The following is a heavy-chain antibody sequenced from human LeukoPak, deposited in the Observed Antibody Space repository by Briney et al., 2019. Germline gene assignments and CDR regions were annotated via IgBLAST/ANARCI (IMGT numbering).Heavy chain of an antibody. J-gene: IGHJ4*02. CDR2: TTANGLGT. V-gene: IGHV3-64*01. CDR1: GFNFNIFD. D-gene: IGHD2-15*01. Sequence: PGGSLRLSCAASGFNFNIFDMYWVRQSPGKGLEYVSSTTANGLGTYYASSVKGRFTISRDNSQNTVFLQMGSLRSEDMAVYYCARARGYCNGGSCYYFDFWGQGTLVTVSS. CDR3: ARARGYCNGGSCYYFDF.